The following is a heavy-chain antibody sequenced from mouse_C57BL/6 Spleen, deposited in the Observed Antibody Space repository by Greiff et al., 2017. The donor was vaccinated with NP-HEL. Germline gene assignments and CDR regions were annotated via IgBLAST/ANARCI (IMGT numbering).Heavy chain of an antibody. D-gene: IGHD1-1*01. V-gene: IGHV1-64*01. Sequence: QVQLQQPGAELVKPGASVKLSCKASGYTFTSYWMHWVKQRPGQGLEWIGMIHPNSGSTNYNEKFKSKATLTVDKSSSTAYMQLSSLTSEDSAVYYCARKYYGSCFDYWGQGTTLTVSS. CDR1: GYTFTSYW. J-gene: IGHJ2*01. CDR3: ARKYYGSCFDY. CDR2: IHPNSGST.